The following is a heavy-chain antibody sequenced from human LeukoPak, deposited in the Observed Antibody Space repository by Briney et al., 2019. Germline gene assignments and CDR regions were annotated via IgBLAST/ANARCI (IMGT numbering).Heavy chain of an antibody. CDR3: ARIRDPAYSSSWYDDY. V-gene: IGHV2-70*11. Sequence: SGPALVKPTQTLTLTCTFSGFSPSTSGMCVSWIRQPPGKALEWLARIDWDDDKHYSTSLKTRLTISKDTSKNQVVLTMTNMDPVDTATYYCARIRDPAYSSSWYDDYWGQGTLVTVSS. D-gene: IGHD6-13*01. J-gene: IGHJ4*02. CDR2: IDWDDDK. CDR1: GFSPSTSGMC.